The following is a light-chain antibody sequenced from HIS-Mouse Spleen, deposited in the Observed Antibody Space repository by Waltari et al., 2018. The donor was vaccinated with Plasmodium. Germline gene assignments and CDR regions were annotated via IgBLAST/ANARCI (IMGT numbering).Light chain of an antibody. CDR3: SSYAGSNNLV. V-gene: IGLV2-8*01. Sequence: QSALTQPPSASGSPGQSVTISCTGTSSAGGAYNHVSWYQQHPGKAPKLMIYEVSKRPSGVPDRFSGSKSGNTASLTVSGLQAEDEADYYCSSYAGSNNLVFGGGTKLTVL. J-gene: IGLJ2*01. CDR2: EVS. CDR1: SSAGGAYNH.